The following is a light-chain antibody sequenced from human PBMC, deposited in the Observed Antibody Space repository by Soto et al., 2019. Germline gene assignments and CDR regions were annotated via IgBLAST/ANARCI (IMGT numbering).Light chain of an antibody. CDR2: DVS. V-gene: IGLV2-14*03. J-gene: IGLJ3*02. CDR3: SSYTHTHTRL. CDR1: SSDVGGYNY. Sequence: QSALTQPASVSGSPGQSITISCTGTSSDVGGYNYVSWYQQHPGTSPKLMIYDVSNRPSGVSNRFSGSKSGNTAYLTISGIQAEDEADYYCSSYTHTHTRLFGGGTKLTVL.